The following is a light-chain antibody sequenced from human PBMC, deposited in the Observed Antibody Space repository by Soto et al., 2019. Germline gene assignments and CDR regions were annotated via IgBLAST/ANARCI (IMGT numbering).Light chain of an antibody. CDR1: NIGAKG. Sequence: SYELTQPPSVSVAPGQTVSITCGGNNIGAKGVHWYQQKNPGQAPVLVVFDDRARPSAIPERFSGSNSGNTATLTISRVEAGDEADYYCQVWHSTSVRVFGGGTKVTVL. CDR3: QVWHSTSVRV. J-gene: IGLJ2*01. CDR2: DDR. V-gene: IGLV3-21*02.